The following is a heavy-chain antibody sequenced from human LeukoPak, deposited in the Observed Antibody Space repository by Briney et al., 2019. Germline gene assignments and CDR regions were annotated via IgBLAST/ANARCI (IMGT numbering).Heavy chain of an antibody. CDR3: ARAGDHYYDSSGYFRD. V-gene: IGHV4-39*01. CDR2: IYYSGST. CDR1: GGSISSSSYY. J-gene: IGHJ4*02. D-gene: IGHD3-22*01. Sequence: SETLSLTCTVSGGSISSSSYYWGWIRQPPGQGLEWIGSIYYSGSTYYNPSLKSRVTISADTSKNQFSLKLSSVTAADTAVYYCARAGDHYYDSSGYFRDWGQGTLVTVSS.